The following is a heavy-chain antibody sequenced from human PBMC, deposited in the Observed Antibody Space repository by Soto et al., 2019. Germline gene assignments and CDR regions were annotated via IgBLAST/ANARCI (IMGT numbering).Heavy chain of an antibody. CDR1: GFTCNNYG. CDR2: IWNDGNGY. CDR3: ASRQISPPTRGAASARGGMDV. V-gene: IGHV3-33*01. Sequence: QVQLVESGGGVVQPGRSLRLACAASGFTCNNYGMHWVRQAPGKGLEWVAVIWNDGNGYYYANSVKGRFTISRDNSKNTVYLQMSSLRAEDTAVYYCASRQISPPTRGAASARGGMDVWGQGTTVTVSS. J-gene: IGHJ6*02. D-gene: IGHD6-13*01.